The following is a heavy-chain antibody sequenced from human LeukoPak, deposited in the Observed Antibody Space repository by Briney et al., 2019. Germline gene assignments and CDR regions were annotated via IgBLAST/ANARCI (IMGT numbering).Heavy chain of an antibody. CDR1: GYTFTSYD. D-gene: IGHD6-13*01. Sequence: WASVKVSCKASGYTFTSYDINWVRQATGQGLEWMGWMNPNSGNTGYAQKFQGRVTITRNTSISTAYMELSSLRSEDTAVYYCARDGMGSSWYRNYYYYYYMDVWGKGTTVTVSS. CDR2: MNPNSGNT. J-gene: IGHJ6*03. V-gene: IGHV1-8*03. CDR3: ARDGMGSSWYRNYYYYYYMDV.